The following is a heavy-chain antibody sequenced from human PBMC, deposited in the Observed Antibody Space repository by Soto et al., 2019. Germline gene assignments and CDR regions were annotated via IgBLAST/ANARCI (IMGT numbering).Heavy chain of an antibody. Sequence: SETLSLTCTVSGGSINNSDYLWGWIRQPPGKGLEWIASIYYSGATYYNPSLQSRVTISVDTSNNRFSLTLSSLTAADTAVYFCARLAYSGYLQTWGQGSLVTVSS. V-gene: IGHV4-39*02. D-gene: IGHD1-26*01. CDR2: IYYSGAT. CDR1: GGSINNSDYL. J-gene: IGHJ1*01. CDR3: ARLAYSGYLQT.